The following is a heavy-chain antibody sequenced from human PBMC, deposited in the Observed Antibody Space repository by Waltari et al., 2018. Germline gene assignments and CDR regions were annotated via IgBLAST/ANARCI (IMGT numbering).Heavy chain of an antibody. CDR2: ISVGSSNP. D-gene: IGHD5-12*01. CDR3: AKDRRGYDQPVEY. J-gene: IGHJ4*02. Sequence: EVQLMESGGDLVHPGGSLRLSCAASGFTFSSCAMSWVRQAPGGGLEWGSAISVGSSNPYYADSVKGRFTISRDNSKDALYLQMNSLRAEDTAIYYCAKDRRGYDQPVEYWGQGTLVTVSS. V-gene: IGHV3-23*01. CDR1: GFTFSSCA.